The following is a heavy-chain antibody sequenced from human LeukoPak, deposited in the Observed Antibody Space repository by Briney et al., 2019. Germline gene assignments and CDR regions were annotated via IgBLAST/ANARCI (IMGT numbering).Heavy chain of an antibody. D-gene: IGHD6-13*01. CDR1: GDSVSSNSAA. Sequence: SQSLSLTCAISGDSVSSNSAAWNWIRQSPSRGLEWLGRTYYRSKWYNDYAVSVKSRITINPDTSKNQFSLQLNSVTPEDTAVYYCAREGSRWAYSSSSYLVYWGQRTLATVSS. CDR2: TYYRSKWYN. CDR3: AREGSRWAYSSSSYLVY. V-gene: IGHV6-1*01. J-gene: IGHJ4*02.